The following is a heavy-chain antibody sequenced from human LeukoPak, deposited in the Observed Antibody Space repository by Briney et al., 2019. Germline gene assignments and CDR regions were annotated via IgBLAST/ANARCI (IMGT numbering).Heavy chain of an antibody. V-gene: IGHV4-39*07. J-gene: IGHJ4*02. CDR3: TKGRGI. CDR2: IYNRGST. CDR1: GGYISSTSYY. Sequence: SETLSLTCTVSGGYISSTSYYWGWIRQPPGKGLEWIGIIYNRGSTDYNPSLKSRVTISVDTSKNQFSLKLTSVTAADTAVYYCTKGRGIWGQGTLVTVSS. D-gene: IGHD3-10*01.